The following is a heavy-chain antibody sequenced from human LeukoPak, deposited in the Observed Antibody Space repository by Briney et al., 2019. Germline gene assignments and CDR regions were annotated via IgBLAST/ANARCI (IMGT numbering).Heavy chain of an antibody. CDR3: ARGYYDFWSGYYTLTTFDY. Sequence: PSETLSLTCTVSGGSVSSGSYYWSWLRQPPGKGLEWIGYIYYSGSTNYNPSLKSRVTISVDTSKNQFSLKLSSVTAADTAVYYCARGYYDFWSGYYTLTTFDYWGQGTLVTVSS. D-gene: IGHD3-3*01. CDR2: IYYSGST. J-gene: IGHJ4*02. V-gene: IGHV4-61*01. CDR1: GGSVSSGSYY.